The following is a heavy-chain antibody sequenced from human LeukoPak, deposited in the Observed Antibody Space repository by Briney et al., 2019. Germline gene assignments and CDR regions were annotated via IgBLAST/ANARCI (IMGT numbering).Heavy chain of an antibody. V-gene: IGHV3-74*01. CDR1: GFPFSSSW. CDR3: AAGFRDGLDI. CDR2: ISGDGGST. Sequence: GGSLRLSCAASGFPFSSSWVHWVRQAPGKGLVWVSRISGDGGSTEYADSVKGRFAISRDNAKNTLYLQTNSLRAEDTAVYYCAAGFRDGLDIWAQGPMVTVSS. J-gene: IGHJ3*02.